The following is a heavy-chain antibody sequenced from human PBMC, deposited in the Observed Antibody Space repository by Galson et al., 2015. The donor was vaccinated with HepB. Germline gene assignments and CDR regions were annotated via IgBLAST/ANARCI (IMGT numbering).Heavy chain of an antibody. V-gene: IGHV4-30-4*01. CDR3: VRVRTGTSCYDF. CDR2: IAYHGGT. Sequence: LSLTCTVSGGSISNADSHWSWIRQPPGKGLEWIGYIAYHGGTSYNPSLRSRTTISTDTSKNQCPLRLNFVTAADTAVYYCVRVRTGTSCYDFWGQGTLVTVSS. J-gene: IGHJ4*02. D-gene: IGHD1-1*01. CDR1: GGSISNADSH.